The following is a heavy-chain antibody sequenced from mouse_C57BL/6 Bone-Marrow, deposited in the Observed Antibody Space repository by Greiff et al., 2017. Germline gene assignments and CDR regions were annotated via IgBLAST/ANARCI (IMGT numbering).Heavy chain of an antibody. Sequence: QVQLKQSGPELVKPGASVKLSCKASGYTFTSYDINWVKQRPGQGLEWIGWIYPRDGSTKYNEKFKGKATLTVDTSSSTAYMELHSLTSEDSAVDFCARGATVVAKDYWGQGTTLTVSS. D-gene: IGHD1-1*01. J-gene: IGHJ2*01. V-gene: IGHV1-85*01. CDR1: GYTFTSYD. CDR2: IYPRDGST. CDR3: ARGATVVAKDY.